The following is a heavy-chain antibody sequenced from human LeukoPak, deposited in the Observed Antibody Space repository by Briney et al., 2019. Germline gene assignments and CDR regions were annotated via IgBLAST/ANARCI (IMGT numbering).Heavy chain of an antibody. V-gene: IGHV3-21*01. CDR1: GFSFDDYA. CDR3: ARATRSGTSY. Sequence: GGSLRLSCAASGFSFDDYAMHWVRQAPGKGLEWVSSISSSSSYIYYADSVKGRFTISRDNAKNPLYLQMNSLRAEDTAVYYCARATRSGTSYWGQGTLVTVSS. CDR2: ISSSSSYI. J-gene: IGHJ4*02. D-gene: IGHD6-13*01.